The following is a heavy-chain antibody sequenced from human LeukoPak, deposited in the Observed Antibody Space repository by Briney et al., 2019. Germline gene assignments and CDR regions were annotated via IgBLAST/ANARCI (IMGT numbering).Heavy chain of an antibody. J-gene: IGHJ6*02. Sequence: SETLSLTCTVSGGSISSSSYYWGWIRQPPGKGLEWIGSIYYSGSTYYNPSLKSRVTISVDTSKNQFSLKLSSVTAADTAVYYCARAQRSSWYGTHNYYYGMDVWGQGTTVTVSS. CDR3: ARAQRSSWYGTHNYYYGMDV. CDR2: IYYSGST. CDR1: GGSISSSSYY. D-gene: IGHD6-13*01. V-gene: IGHV4-39*01.